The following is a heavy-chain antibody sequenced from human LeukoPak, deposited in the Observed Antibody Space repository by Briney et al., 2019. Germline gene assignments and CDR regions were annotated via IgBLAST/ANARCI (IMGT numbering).Heavy chain of an antibody. Sequence: ASVKVSCKASGYTFTENDTNWVRQAGGQGLEWMGWMNPGSGNSASAQRFQGRVTMTRDTSMNTAYMELSSLRSEDTAIYYCARGVGAVGDYWGQGTPVTVSS. CDR2: MNPGSGNS. CDR3: ARGVGAVGDY. J-gene: IGHJ4*02. V-gene: IGHV1-8*01. CDR1: GYTFTEND. D-gene: IGHD1-26*01.